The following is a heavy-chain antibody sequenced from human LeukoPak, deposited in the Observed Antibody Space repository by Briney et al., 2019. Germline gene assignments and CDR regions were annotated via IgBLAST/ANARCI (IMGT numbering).Heavy chain of an antibody. CDR3: FSSGCGSGGSCYSGSFDY. CDR1: GYTFTGYY. J-gene: IGHJ4*02. V-gene: IGHV1-2*06. D-gene: IGHD2-15*01. Sequence: ASVKVSCKASGYTFTGYYMHWVRQAPEHGLEWMGRINPNSGGANYAQKFQGRVTMTRDTSISTVFMELSRLRSDDTAVDYCFSSGCGSGGSCYSGSFDYWGQGTLVTVSS. CDR2: INPNSGGA.